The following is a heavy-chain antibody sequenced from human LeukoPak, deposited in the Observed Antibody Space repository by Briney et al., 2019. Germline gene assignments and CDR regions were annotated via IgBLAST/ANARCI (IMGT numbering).Heavy chain of an antibody. CDR2: INPNSGGT. Sequence: GASVKVSCKASGYTFTGYYMHWVRQAPGQGLERMGWINPNSGGTNYAQKFQGRVTMTRDTSISTAYMELSRLRSDDTAVYYCARDAVVVPAASELYYFDYWGQGTLVTVSS. D-gene: IGHD2-2*01. CDR1: GYTFTGYY. V-gene: IGHV1-2*02. J-gene: IGHJ4*02. CDR3: ARDAVVVPAASELYYFDY.